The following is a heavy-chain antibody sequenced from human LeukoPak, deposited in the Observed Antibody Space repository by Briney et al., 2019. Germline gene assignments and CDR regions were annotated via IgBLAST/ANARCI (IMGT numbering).Heavy chain of an antibody. CDR3: ARGKAYYYGSGYAPDY. CDR2: MNPNSGNT. V-gene: IGHV1-8*01. Sequence: ASVKVSCKASGYTFTSYDINWVRRATGQGLEWMGWMNPNSGNTGYAQKFQGRVTMTRNTSISTAYMELSSLRSGDTAVYYCARGKAYYYGSGYAPDYWGQGTLVTVSS. CDR1: GYTFTSYD. D-gene: IGHD3-10*01. J-gene: IGHJ4*02.